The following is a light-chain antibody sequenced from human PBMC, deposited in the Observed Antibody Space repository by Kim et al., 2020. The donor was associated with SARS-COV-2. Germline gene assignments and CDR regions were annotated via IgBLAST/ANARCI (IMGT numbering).Light chain of an antibody. V-gene: IGKV3-15*01. Sequence: EIVMTQSPATLSVSPGERATISCRASQSVSSNLAWYQQKPGQAPRLLIYGASTRATGIPARFSGSGSGTEFSLTIRSLQSEDFAVYYCQQYNNWPPWTFGQGTKVDIK. CDR1: QSVSSN. J-gene: IGKJ1*01. CDR2: GAS. CDR3: QQYNNWPPWT.